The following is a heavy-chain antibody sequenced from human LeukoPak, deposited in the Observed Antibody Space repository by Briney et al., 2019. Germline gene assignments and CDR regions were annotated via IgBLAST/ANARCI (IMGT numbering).Heavy chain of an antibody. Sequence: SETLSLTCAVYGGSFIGYYWSWIRQPPGKGLEWIGEINHSGGANYNPSLKSRVTVSADTSKSQFSLKLGSVTAADTAVYYCARVPLRFLEPFDYWGQGTLVTVSS. CDR1: GGSFIGYY. J-gene: IGHJ4*02. V-gene: IGHV4-34*01. CDR3: ARVPLRFLEPFDY. D-gene: IGHD3-3*01. CDR2: INHSGGA.